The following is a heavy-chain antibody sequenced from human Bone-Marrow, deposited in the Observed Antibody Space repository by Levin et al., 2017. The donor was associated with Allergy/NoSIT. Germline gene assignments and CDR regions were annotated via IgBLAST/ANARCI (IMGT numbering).Heavy chain of an antibody. V-gene: IGHV7-4-1*01. CDR3: ARMGVQHWRPLYKWFEP. CDR2: INTETGTP. D-gene: IGHD1-1*01. J-gene: IGHJ5*01. Sequence: GESLKISCKASGYGLTKYGMNWVRQAPGQGLEWLGWINTETGTPTYAQGFRGRFRFSFDTSGNTAYLQTCNPKSEDTAVYYCARMGVQHWRPLYKWFEPWGQGTLVTVSS. CDR1: GYGLTKYG.